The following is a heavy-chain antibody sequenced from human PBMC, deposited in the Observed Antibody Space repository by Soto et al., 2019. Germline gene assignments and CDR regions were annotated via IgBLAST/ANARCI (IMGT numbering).Heavy chain of an antibody. Sequence: QVQLVESGGGVVQPGRSLRLSCAASGFTFSSYGMHWVRQAPGKGLERGAVISYGGSNKYYADSVKGRFTITRDISKNPLYLQMNNLRAEDTAVYYFAKDNCISTSCYRLYNWFDPWGQGTLVTVSS. CDR2: ISYGGSNK. CDR3: AKDNCISTSCYRLYNWFDP. J-gene: IGHJ5*02. V-gene: IGHV3-30*18. D-gene: IGHD2-2*01. CDR1: GFTFSSYG.